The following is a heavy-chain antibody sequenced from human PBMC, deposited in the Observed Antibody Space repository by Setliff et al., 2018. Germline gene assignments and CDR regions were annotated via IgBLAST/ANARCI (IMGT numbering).Heavy chain of an antibody. D-gene: IGHD2-15*01. CDR2: INLHSGGT. CDR1: GFTFTDHY. CDR3: ARTCSGSGCYAGLES. V-gene: IGHV1-2*02. Sequence: ASVKVSCKASGFTFTDHYMHWVRQAPGQGPEWMGWINLHSGGTNYAQKFQDRVTMTSDTSITTAYMELSSLTSDDRAIYYCARTCSGSGCYAGLESWGQGTPVTVSS. J-gene: IGHJ4*02.